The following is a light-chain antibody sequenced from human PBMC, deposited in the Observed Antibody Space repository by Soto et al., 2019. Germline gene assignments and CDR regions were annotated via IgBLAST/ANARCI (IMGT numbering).Light chain of an antibody. CDR2: DAS. CDR3: QHYTTWPLS. CDR1: QSIGST. Sequence: IVMTQSPATLSVSPGERATLSCRASQSIGSTLAWYQQKPGQTPRLLIYDASTRATGIPARFSGIGSGTECTIIISSLQSEDFAVYYCQHYTTWPLSFGGGTKVEI. J-gene: IGKJ4*01. V-gene: IGKV3-15*01.